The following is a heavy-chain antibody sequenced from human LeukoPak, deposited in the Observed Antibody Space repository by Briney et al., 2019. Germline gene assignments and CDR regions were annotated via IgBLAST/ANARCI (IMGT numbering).Heavy chain of an antibody. CDR1: GGSISSGGYA. CDR2: IYHSGST. Sequence: SQTLSLTCAVSGGSISSGGYAWSWIRQPPGKGLEWIGSIYHSGSTYYNPSLKSRVTISVDTSKNQFSLKLSSVTAADTAVYYCARVPRWGYDSSGYSDYWGQGTLVTVSS. D-gene: IGHD3-22*01. V-gene: IGHV4-30-2*03. J-gene: IGHJ4*02. CDR3: ARVPRWGYDSSGYSDY.